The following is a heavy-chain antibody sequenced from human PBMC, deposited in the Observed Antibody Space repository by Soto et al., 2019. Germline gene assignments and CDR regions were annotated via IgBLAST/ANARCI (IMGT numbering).Heavy chain of an antibody. D-gene: IGHD6-13*01. CDR2: IWYDGSNK. V-gene: IGHV3-33*01. J-gene: IGHJ4*02. CDR1: GFTFSSYG. Sequence: QVQLVESGGGVVQPGRSLRLSCAASGFTFSSYGMHWVRQAPGKGLEWVAVIWYDGSNKYYADSVKGRFTISRDNSKNTLYLQMNSLRAEDTAVYYCARDYHEYSSSCDYWGQGTLVTVSS. CDR3: ARDYHEYSSSCDY.